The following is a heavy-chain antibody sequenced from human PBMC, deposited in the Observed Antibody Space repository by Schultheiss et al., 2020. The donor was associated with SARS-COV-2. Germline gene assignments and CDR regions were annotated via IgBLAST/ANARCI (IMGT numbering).Heavy chain of an antibody. CDR2: INHSGST. D-gene: IGHD3-22*01. Sequence: SETLSLTCAVYGGSFSGYYWSWIRQPPGKGLEWIGEINHSGSTNYNPSLKSRVTISVDTSKNQFSLNLSSVTAADTAVYYCASGGRYYDTPLYYGMDVWGQGTTVTVSS. V-gene: IGHV4-34*01. J-gene: IGHJ6*02. CDR3: ASGGRYYDTPLYYGMDV. CDR1: GGSFSGYY.